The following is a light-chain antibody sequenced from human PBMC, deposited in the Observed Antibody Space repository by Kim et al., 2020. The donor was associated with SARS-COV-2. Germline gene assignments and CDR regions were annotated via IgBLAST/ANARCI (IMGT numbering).Light chain of an antibody. V-gene: IGKV3-20*01. J-gene: IGKJ1*01. CDR2: GAS. CDR1: QSVTSSY. Sequence: DIELTQSPGTLSLSPGERATLSCRASQSVTSSYLACYQQKPGQPPRLLIYGASNRSTGIPHRFSGSGSGTDFTLTISRLESEDLAEYYYQQYYTSLQTFGQGTKVEIK. CDR3: QQYYTSLQT.